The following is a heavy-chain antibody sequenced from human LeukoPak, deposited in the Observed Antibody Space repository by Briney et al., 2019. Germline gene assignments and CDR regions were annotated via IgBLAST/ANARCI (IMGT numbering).Heavy chain of an antibody. Sequence: GGSLRLSCAASGFTFSSYAMHWVRQAPGKGLEWVAVISYDGSNKYYADSVKGRFTISRDNSKNTLYPQMNSLRAEDTAVYYCARDPYYDILTGYYSGGAYYGMDVWGQGTTVTVSS. CDR2: ISYDGSNK. CDR3: ARDPYYDILTGYYSGGAYYGMDV. D-gene: IGHD3-9*01. J-gene: IGHJ6*02. V-gene: IGHV3-30-3*01. CDR1: GFTFSSYA.